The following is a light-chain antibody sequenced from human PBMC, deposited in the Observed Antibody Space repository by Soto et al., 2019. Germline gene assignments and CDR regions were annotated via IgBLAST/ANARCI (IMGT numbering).Light chain of an antibody. J-gene: IGKJ5*01. Sequence: EIVLTQSPDTLSLSPGDRATLSCRASQSISSYLAWYQQKPGQSPRLLIYDASNRATGIPARFSGSGSGTDFTLTISSLEPEDFAVYYCQQRSDWPPITVGQGTRLEIK. CDR3: QQRSDWPPIT. CDR1: QSISSY. V-gene: IGKV3-11*01. CDR2: DAS.